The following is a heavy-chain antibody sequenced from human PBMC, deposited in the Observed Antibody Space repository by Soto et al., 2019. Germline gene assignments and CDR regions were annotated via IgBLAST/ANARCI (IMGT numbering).Heavy chain of an antibody. CDR1: GGSISSGGYY. V-gene: IGHV4-31*03. CDR3: ARIGSGGITPAPRGKFDY. Sequence: QVQLQESGPGLVNPSQTLSLTCTVSGGSISSGGYYWSWIRQYPGKGLEWIGYIYYRGTTYYNPSLRSRVSISVDTSKNQFSLRLSSLTAADTAVYYCARIGSGGITPAPRGKFDYWGQGTLVTVSS. D-gene: IGHD2-2*01. J-gene: IGHJ4*02. CDR2: IYYRGTT.